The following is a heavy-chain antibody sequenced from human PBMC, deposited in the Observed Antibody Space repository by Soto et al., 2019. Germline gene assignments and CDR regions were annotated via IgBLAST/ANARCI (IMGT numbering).Heavy chain of an antibody. Sequence: GWSLRISCASSVLTFTRYSMNWVRQAPGKGLEWVSSISSTTNYIYYGDSMKGRFTISRDNAKNSLYLEMNSLRAEDTAVYYCARESEDLTSNFDYWGQGTLVTVSS. CDR2: ISSTTNYI. J-gene: IGHJ4*02. CDR3: ARESEDLTSNFDY. CDR1: VLTFTRYS. V-gene: IGHV3-21*06.